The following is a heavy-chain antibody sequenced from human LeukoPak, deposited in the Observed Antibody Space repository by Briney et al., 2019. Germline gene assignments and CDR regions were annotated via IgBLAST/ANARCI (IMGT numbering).Heavy chain of an antibody. Sequence: GGSLRLSCATSGFTLDRYAMSWVRQAPGKGLEWISAITNNNGETYYADSVRGRFTISRDTFKNTLYLQMDSLGAEDTAMYHCAKDHPSNGWPAFESWGPGTLVTVPS. CDR2: ITNNNGET. CDR1: GFTLDRYA. CDR3: AKDHPSNGWPAFES. J-gene: IGHJ4*02. D-gene: IGHD6-19*01. V-gene: IGHV3-23*01.